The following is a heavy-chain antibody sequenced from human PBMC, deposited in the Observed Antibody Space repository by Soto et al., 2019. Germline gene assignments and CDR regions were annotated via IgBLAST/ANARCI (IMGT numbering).Heavy chain of an antibody. V-gene: IGHV4-39*01. CDR2: IYYSGST. Sequence: QLQLQESGPGLVKPSETLSLTCTVSGGSISSSSYYWGWIRQPPGKGLEWIGSIYYSGSTYYNPSLKSRVTISVDTSKNQFSLKLSSVTAADTAVYYCARRLGTVPYYYYYMDVWGKGTTVTVSS. J-gene: IGHJ6*03. CDR3: ARRLGTVPYYYYYMDV. D-gene: IGHD1-1*01. CDR1: GGSISSSSYY.